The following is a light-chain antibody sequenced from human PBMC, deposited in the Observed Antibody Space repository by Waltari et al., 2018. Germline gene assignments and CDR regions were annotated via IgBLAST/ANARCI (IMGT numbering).Light chain of an antibody. V-gene: IGKV3-15*01. CDR3: QQYDNWLGT. Sequence: EIVMTQSPATLSVFPGERATLSCRARQSIRSKLAWYQHKPGQAPRLLIYGASTRATGIPARFSGSGSGTEFTLTISSLQSEDFAVYFCQQYDNWLGTFGQGTKVEIK. CDR1: QSIRSK. CDR2: GAS. J-gene: IGKJ1*01.